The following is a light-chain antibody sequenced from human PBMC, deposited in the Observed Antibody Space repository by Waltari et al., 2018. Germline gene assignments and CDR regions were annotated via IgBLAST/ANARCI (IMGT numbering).Light chain of an antibody. J-gene: IGLJ1*01. CDR3: SSYTTTSTYV. V-gene: IGLV2-14*01. Sequence: QSALTQPASVSGSPGQSITVSCTGTSSDVGGYNYVSWYQLHPGKAPKLIIYEVTNRPSGISNCFSGSKSGNTASLTISGLQTEDEADYYCSSYTTTSTYVFGSGTKVTVL. CDR1: SSDVGGYNY. CDR2: EVT.